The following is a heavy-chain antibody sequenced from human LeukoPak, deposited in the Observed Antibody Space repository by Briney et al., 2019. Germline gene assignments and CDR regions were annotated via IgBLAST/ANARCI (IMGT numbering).Heavy chain of an antibody. V-gene: IGHV3-30*18. J-gene: IGHJ6*02. CDR1: GFTFSSYG. D-gene: IGHD2-2*02. CDR3: AKDGYCSSTSCYNYRRYYYYGMGV. Sequence: GRSLRLSCAASGFTFSSYGMHWVRQAPGKGLEWVAVISYDGSNKYYADSVKGRFTISRDNSKNTLYPQMNSLRAEDTAVYYCAKDGYCSSTSCYNYRRYYYYGMGVWGQGATVTVSS. CDR2: ISYDGSNK.